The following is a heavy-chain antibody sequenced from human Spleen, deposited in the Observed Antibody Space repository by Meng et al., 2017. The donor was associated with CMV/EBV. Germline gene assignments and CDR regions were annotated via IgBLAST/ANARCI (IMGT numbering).Heavy chain of an antibody. Sequence: ASVKVSCKASGYTFTDYFIHWVRQAPGQGLEWMGWINPSSGDTNFAQKFQGRVTMTRDTSISTVYMELSRLRSDDTAVYYCARDGEAAMVTATHYWGQGTLVTVSS. J-gene: IGHJ4*02. CDR1: GYTFTDYF. CDR3: ARDGEAAMVTATHY. CDR2: INPSSGDT. V-gene: IGHV1-2*02. D-gene: IGHD5-18*01.